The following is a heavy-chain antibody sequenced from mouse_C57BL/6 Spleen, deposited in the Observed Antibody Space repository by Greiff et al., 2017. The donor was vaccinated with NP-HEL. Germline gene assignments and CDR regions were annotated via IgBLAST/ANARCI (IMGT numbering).Heavy chain of an antibody. CDR1: GYTFTSYW. V-gene: IGHV1-64*01. Sequence: QVQLQQPGAELVKPGASVKLSCKASGYTFTSYWMHWVKQRPGQGLEWIGMIHPNSGSTNYNEKFKSKATLTVDKSSSTAYMQLSSLTSEDSAVYYCASSYYDGYYWFAYWGHGTLVTVSA. CDR3: ASSYYDGYYWFAY. J-gene: IGHJ3*01. D-gene: IGHD2-3*01. CDR2: IHPNSGST.